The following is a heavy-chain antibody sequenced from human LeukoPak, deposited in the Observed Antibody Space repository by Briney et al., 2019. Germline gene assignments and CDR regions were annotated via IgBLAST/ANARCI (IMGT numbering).Heavy chain of an antibody. J-gene: IGHJ4*02. CDR3: AREFVLTGYSAYYFDY. D-gene: IGHD3-9*01. V-gene: IGHV3-7*01. CDR1: GFTFSSYW. CDR2: IKQDGSEK. Sequence: GGSLRLSCAVSGFTFSSYWMSWVCQAPGKGLEWVANIKQDGSEKYYVDSVKGRFTISRDNAKNSLYLQMSSLRAEDTAVYYCAREFVLTGYSAYYFDYWGQGTLVTVSS.